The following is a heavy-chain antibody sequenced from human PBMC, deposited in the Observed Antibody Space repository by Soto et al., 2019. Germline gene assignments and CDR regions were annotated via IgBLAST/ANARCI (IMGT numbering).Heavy chain of an antibody. CDR3: AKGQSTYYDFWSRYYDWFDP. CDR1: GFTFSNYA. V-gene: IGHV3-23*01. J-gene: IGHJ5*02. Sequence: GGFLRLSCAASGFTFSNYAMSWVRQAPGKGLEWISTISGSGGSTYYADSVKGRFTISRDNSKNTLYLQMNSLRAEDTAVYYCAKGQSTYYDFWSRYYDWFDPWGQGTLVTVSS. CDR2: ISGSGGST. D-gene: IGHD3-3*01.